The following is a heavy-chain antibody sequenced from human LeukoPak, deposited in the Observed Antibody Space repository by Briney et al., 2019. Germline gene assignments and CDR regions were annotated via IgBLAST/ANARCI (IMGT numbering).Heavy chain of an antibody. CDR2: IYYSGST. V-gene: IGHV4-30-4*08. D-gene: IGHD2-2*01. J-gene: IGHJ3*02. CDR1: GGSISNGDYY. CDR3: ARGDCSSTSCYRSDAFDI. Sequence: SETLSLTCTVSGGSISNGDYYWSWIRQPPGKGLEWIGYIYYSGSTYYNPSLKSRVTISVDTSKNQFSLKLSSVTAADTAVYYCARGDCSSTSCYRSDAFDIWGQGTMVTVSS.